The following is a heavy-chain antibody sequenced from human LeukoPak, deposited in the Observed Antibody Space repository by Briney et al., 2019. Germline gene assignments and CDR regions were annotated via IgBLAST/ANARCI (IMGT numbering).Heavy chain of an antibody. CDR2: FDPEDGET. CDR3: ARSPLASIFGVVIINWFDP. D-gene: IGHD3-3*01. J-gene: IGHJ5*02. CDR1: GYTLTELS. Sequence: GASVKVSCKVSGYTLTELSMHWVRQAPGKGLEWMGGFDPEDGETIYAQKFQGRVTMTEDTSTDTACMELSSLRSEDTAVYYCARSPLASIFGVVIINWFDPWGQGTLVTVSS. V-gene: IGHV1-24*01.